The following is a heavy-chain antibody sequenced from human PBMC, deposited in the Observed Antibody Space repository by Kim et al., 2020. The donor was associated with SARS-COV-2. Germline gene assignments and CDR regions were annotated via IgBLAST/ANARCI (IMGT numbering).Heavy chain of an antibody. J-gene: IGHJ4*01. D-gene: IGHD4-4*01. CDR1: GFAFSNFG. V-gene: IGHV3-30*18. CDR3: VKDEKVGYSHMSPHY. Sequence: GGSLRLSCAASGFAFSNFGMHWVRQAPGKGLEWVALISYYGTVQYYADSVEGRFTVSRDNSNNTVFLQMSSLRAEDTAVYFCVKDEKVGYSHMSPHYWG. CDR2: ISYYGTVQ.